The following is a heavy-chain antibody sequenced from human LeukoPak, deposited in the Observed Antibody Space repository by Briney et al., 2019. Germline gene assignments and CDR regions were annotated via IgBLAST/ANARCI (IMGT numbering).Heavy chain of an antibody. J-gene: IGHJ3*01. Sequence: GESLKISCKGAGYSFTTYWIGWVRQMPGKGLEWMGIIYPGDSDTRYRPSFQGQVTISADKSINTAYLQWSSLKASDTAMYYCARQGGSQSGAFDLWGQGTMVTVSS. D-gene: IGHD1-26*01. V-gene: IGHV5-51*01. CDR1: GYSFTTYW. CDR3: ARQGGSQSGAFDL. CDR2: IYPGDSDT.